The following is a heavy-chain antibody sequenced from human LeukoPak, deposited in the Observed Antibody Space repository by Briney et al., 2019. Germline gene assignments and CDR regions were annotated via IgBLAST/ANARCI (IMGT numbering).Heavy chain of an antibody. V-gene: IGHV3-30*03. J-gene: IGHJ6*03. CDR3: ARAGSSGYLNYYYYYMDV. CDR2: ISYDGSNK. D-gene: IGHD3-22*01. Sequence: GGSLRLSCAASGFTFSSYGMHWVRQAPGKGLEWVAVISYDGSNKYYADSVKGRFTISRDNSKNTLYLQMNSLRAEDTAVYYCARAGSSGYLNYYYYYMDVWGKGTTVTVSS. CDR1: GFTFSSYG.